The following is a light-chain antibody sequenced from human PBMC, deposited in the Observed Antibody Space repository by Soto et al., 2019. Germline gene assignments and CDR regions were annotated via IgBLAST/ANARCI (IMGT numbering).Light chain of an antibody. J-gene: IGLJ3*02. CDR3: QSYDINDHEV. V-gene: IGLV2-14*01. CDR2: EVS. CDR1: SSDVGGYNY. Sequence: QSALTQPASVSGSPGQSITISCTGTSSDVGGYNYVSWYQQHPGKAPKLMIYEVSNRPSGVSNRFSGSKSGNTASLTISGLQAEDEADYYCQSYDINDHEVFGGGTKVTVL.